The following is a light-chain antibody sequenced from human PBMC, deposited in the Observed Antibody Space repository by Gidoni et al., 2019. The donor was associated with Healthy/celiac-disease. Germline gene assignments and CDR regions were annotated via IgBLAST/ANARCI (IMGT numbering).Light chain of an antibody. V-gene: IGKV4-1*01. Sequence: DIVMTQSPDSLAVSLGEWATINCKSSQSVLYSSNNKNYLAWYQHKPGQPPKLLIYWASTRESGVPDRFSGSGSGTDFTLTISSLQAEDVAVYYCQQYYSTSFTFGPGTKVDIK. CDR1: QSVLYSSNNKNY. J-gene: IGKJ3*01. CDR2: WAS. CDR3: QQYYSTSFT.